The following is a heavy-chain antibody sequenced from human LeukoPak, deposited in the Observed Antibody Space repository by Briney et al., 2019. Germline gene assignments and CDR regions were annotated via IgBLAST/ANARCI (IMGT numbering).Heavy chain of an antibody. J-gene: IGHJ4*02. CDR1: GYPISSGYY. Sequence: SETLSLTCTVSGYPISSGYYWGWIRQPPGKGLEWIGSIYHSGSTYYNPSLKSRVTISVDTSKNQFSLKLSSVTAADTAVYYCARGEVNFDYWGQGTLVTVSS. V-gene: IGHV4-38-2*02. CDR2: IYHSGST. CDR3: ARGEVNFDY. D-gene: IGHD4-23*01.